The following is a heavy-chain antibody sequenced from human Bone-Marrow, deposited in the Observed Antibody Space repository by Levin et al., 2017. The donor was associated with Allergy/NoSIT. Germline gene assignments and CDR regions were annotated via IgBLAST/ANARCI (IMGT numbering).Heavy chain of an antibody. Sequence: KVSCQGSGYSFTNYWITWVRQMPGKGLEWMGIVYPEDSYATYSPSFQGQVTVSVDKSTNTAYLQSTSLKASDTATYYCARRKGSGWQFYFDVWGQGTQVLVSS. V-gene: IGHV5-51*01. CDR2: VYPEDSYA. D-gene: IGHD6-19*01. CDR3: ARRKGSGWQFYFDV. J-gene: IGHJ4*02. CDR1: GYSFTNYW.